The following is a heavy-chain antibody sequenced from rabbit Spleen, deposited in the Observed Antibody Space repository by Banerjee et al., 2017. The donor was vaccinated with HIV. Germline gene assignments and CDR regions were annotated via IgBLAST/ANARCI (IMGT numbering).Heavy chain of an antibody. J-gene: IGHJ4*01. CDR2: IDAGSSGFT. CDR3: ARDLVAVIGWNFNL. D-gene: IGHD1-1*01. CDR1: GLDFSGDSY. Sequence: QSLEESGGDLVKPGASLTLTCKASGLDFSGDSYDSYMCWVRQAPGKGLEWIACIDAGSSGFTYHASWAKGRFTISKTSSTTVTLQMTSLTAADTATYFCARDLVAVIGWNFNLWGQGTLVTVS. V-gene: IGHV1S40*01.